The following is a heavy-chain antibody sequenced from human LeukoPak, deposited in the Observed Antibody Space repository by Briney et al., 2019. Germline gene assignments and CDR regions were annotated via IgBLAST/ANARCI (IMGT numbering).Heavy chain of an antibody. CDR1: GGSFSGYY. Sequence: SETLFLTCAVYGGSFSGYYWSWIRQPPGKGLEWIGEINHSGSTNYNPSLKSRVTISVDTSKNQFSLKLSSVTAADTAVYYCASSPGRRITMVRGRENWFDPWGQGTLVTVSS. CDR2: INHSGST. J-gene: IGHJ5*02. CDR3: ASSPGRRITMVRGRENWFDP. V-gene: IGHV4-34*01. D-gene: IGHD3-10*01.